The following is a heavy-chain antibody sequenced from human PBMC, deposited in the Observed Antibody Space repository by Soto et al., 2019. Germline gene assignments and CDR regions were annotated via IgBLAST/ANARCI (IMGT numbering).Heavy chain of an antibody. V-gene: IGHV3-23*01. CDR3: AKGYSYGLGAFDI. Sequence: EVQLLESGGGLVQPGGSLRLSCAASGFTFSSYAMSWVRQAPGKGLEWVSAISGSGGSTYYADYVKGRFTISRDNSKNTLYLQMNSLRAEDTAVYYCAKGYSYGLGAFDIWGQGTMVTVSS. D-gene: IGHD5-18*01. J-gene: IGHJ3*02. CDR2: ISGSGGST. CDR1: GFTFSSYA.